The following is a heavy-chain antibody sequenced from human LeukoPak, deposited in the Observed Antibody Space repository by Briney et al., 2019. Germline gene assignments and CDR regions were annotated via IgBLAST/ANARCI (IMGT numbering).Heavy chain of an antibody. V-gene: IGHV1-2*02. J-gene: IGHJ4*02. Sequence: ASVKVSCKASGYTFTGYYMHWVRQAPGQGLEWMGWIIPNSGGTNYAQKFQGRVTMTRDTSISTAYMELSRLRSDDTAVYYCASELWGVRGVTEDWGQGTLVTVSS. D-gene: IGHD3-10*01. CDR2: IIPNSGGT. CDR1: GYTFTGYY. CDR3: ASELWGVRGVTED.